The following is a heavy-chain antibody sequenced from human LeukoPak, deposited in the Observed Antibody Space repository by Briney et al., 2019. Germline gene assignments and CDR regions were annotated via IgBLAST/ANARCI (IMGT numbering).Heavy chain of an antibody. J-gene: IGHJ3*02. CDR2: IYYSGST. V-gene: IGHV4-38-2*02. CDR3: ARGGGSYGGRAFDI. D-gene: IGHD1-26*01. CDR1: GYSISSGYF. Sequence: SETLSLTCTVSGYSISSGYFWGWMRQPPGKGLEWIGYIYYSGSTNYNPSLKSRVTISVDTSKNQFSLKLSSVTAADTAVYYCARGGGSYGGRAFDIWGQGTMVTVSS.